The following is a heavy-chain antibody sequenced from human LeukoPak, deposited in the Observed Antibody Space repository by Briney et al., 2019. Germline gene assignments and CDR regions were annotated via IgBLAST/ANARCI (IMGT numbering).Heavy chain of an antibody. D-gene: IGHD6-13*01. CDR1: GFTFSSYT. V-gene: IGHV3-21*01. CDR3: AREEAGQQLSNGGFYYYYYGMDV. CDR2: ITSGGVNT. Sequence: PGGSLRLSCAASGFTFSSYTMNWVRQAPGKGLEWVSSITSGGVNTYYATSVKGRFTISRDNAKNTLYLQMNSLRAEDTAVYYCAREEAGQQLSNGGFYYYYYGMDVWGQGTTVTVSS. J-gene: IGHJ6*02.